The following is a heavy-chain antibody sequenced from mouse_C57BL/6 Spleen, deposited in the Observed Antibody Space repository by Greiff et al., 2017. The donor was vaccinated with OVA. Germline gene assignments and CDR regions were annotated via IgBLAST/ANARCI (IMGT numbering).Heavy chain of an antibody. CDR2: ISDGGSYT. J-gene: IGHJ2*01. V-gene: IGHV5-4*03. CDR1: GFTFSSYA. Sequence: EVKLMESGGGLVKPGGSLKLSCAASGFTFSSYAMSWVRQTPEKRLEWVATISDGGSYTYYPDNVKGRFTISRDNAKNNLYLQMSHLKSEDTAMYYCASFYYDYGFDYWGQGTTLTVSS. CDR3: ASFYYDYGFDY. D-gene: IGHD2-4*01.